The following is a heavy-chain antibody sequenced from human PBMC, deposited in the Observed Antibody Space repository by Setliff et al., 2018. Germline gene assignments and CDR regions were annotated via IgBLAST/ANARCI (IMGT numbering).Heavy chain of an antibody. CDR3: ARSPSGEFDY. D-gene: IGHD1-26*01. CDR1: GDSISRYY. Sequence: TLSLTCTVSGDSISRYYWSWIRQPPGKALEWLARIDWDDDKFYSTSLKTRLTLSKDTSKNQVVLTMTNMDPVDTATYYCARSPSGEFDYWGQGTLVTVSS. J-gene: IGHJ4*02. V-gene: IGHV2-70*16. CDR2: IDWDDDK.